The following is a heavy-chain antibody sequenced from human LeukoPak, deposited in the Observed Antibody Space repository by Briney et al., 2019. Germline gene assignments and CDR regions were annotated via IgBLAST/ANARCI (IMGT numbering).Heavy chain of an antibody. J-gene: IGHJ4*02. V-gene: IGHV3-21*01. CDR1: GFIFSSYS. CDR3: AADGGKDVFDY. D-gene: IGHD5-24*01. CDR2: ISSSSSYI. Sequence: GGSLRLSCVASGFIFSSYSMNWVRQAPGKGLEWVSSISSSSSYIYYADSVKGRFTISRDNAKNSLYLQMNSLRVEDTAVYYCAADGGKDVFDYWGQGTPVTVSS.